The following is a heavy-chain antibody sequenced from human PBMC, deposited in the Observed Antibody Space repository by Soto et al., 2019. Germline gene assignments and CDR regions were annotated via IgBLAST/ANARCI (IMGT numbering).Heavy chain of an antibody. J-gene: IGHJ4*02. Sequence: GGSLRLSCAASGFTFSSYSMNWVRQAPGKGLEWVSSISSSSSYIYYADSVKGRFTISRDNAKNSLYLQMNSLRAEDTAVYYCARDSLLGVVVPAAPSSFDYWGQGTLVTVSS. CDR1: GFTFSSYS. CDR3: ARDSLLGVVVPAAPSSFDY. V-gene: IGHV3-21*01. D-gene: IGHD2-2*01. CDR2: ISSSSSYI.